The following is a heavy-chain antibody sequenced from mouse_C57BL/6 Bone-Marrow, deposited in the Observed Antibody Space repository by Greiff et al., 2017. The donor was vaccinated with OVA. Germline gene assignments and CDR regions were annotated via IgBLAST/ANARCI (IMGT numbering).Heavy chain of an antibody. V-gene: IGHV1-50*01. J-gene: IGHJ3*01. D-gene: IGHD2-3*01. Sequence: QVQLKQPGAELVKPGASVKLSCKASGYTFTSYWMQWVKQRPGQGLEWIGEIDPSDSYTNYNQKFKGKATLTVDTASSTAYMQLSSLTSEDSAVYYCAREGFYDGYYAAYWGQGTLVTVSA. CDR3: AREGFYDGYYAAY. CDR1: GYTFTSYW. CDR2: IDPSDSYT.